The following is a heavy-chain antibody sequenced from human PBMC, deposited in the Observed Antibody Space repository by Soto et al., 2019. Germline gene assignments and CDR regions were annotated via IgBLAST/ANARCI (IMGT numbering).Heavy chain of an antibody. Sequence: SETLSLTCTVSGGSISSSSYYWGWIRQPPGKGLEWIGSIYYSGSTYYNPSLKSRVTISVDTSKNQFSLKLSSVTAADTAVYYCARYTAMDPAAEYWGQGTLVTVSS. CDR3: ARYTAMDPAAEY. V-gene: IGHV4-39*01. CDR1: GGSISSSSYY. D-gene: IGHD5-18*01. CDR2: IYYSGST. J-gene: IGHJ4*02.